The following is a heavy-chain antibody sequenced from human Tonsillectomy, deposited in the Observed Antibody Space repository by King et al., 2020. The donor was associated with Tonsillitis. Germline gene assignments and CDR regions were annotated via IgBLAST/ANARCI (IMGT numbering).Heavy chain of an antibody. CDR2: ISTRNYI. CDR1: GFTFSAYS. Sequence: VQLVESGGGLVKPGGSLRLSCTASGFTFSAYSMNWVRQAPGKGLEWVSSISTRNYIYYADSVKGRFTISRDNTKNSLYLQMNSLRAEDTAVYYCSRDGDTAPFIIKLYAFDIWGQGTMVTVSS. CDR3: SRDGDTAPFIIKLYAFDI. V-gene: IGHV3-21*01. J-gene: IGHJ3*02. D-gene: IGHD5-18*01.